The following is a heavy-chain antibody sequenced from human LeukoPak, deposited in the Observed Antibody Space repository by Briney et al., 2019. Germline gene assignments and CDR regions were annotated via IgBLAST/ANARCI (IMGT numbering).Heavy chain of an antibody. CDR3: ARDNYDFWSGPYTGRDY. V-gene: IGHV4-4*07. D-gene: IGHD3-3*01. CDR2: IYTSGST. CDR1: GGSISSYY. J-gene: IGHJ4*02. Sequence: SETLSLTCTVSGGSISSYYWSWIRQPAGKGLEWIGRIYTSGSTNYNPSLKSRVTMSVDTSKNQFSLKLSSVTAADTAVYYCARDNYDFWSGPYTGRDYWGQGTLVTVSS.